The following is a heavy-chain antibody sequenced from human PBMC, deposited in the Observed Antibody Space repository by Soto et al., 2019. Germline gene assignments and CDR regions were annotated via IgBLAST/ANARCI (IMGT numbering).Heavy chain of an antibody. J-gene: IGHJ4*02. Sequence: GGSLRLSCAASGFTFDDYAMHWVRQAPGKGLEWVSGISWNSGSIGYADSVKGRFTISRDNAKNSLYLQMNSLRAEDTALYYCAKGISVDTAMELDYWGQGTLVTVSS. CDR2: ISWNSGSI. D-gene: IGHD5-18*01. CDR3: AKGISVDTAMELDY. V-gene: IGHV3-9*01. CDR1: GFTFDDYA.